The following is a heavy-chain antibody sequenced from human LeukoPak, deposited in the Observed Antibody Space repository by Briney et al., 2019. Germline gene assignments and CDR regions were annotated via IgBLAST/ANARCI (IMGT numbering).Heavy chain of an antibody. Sequence: SETLSLTCSVSGGSISTYYWSWIRQPPGEGLEWIGYIYYDGTTKYNPSLESRVSISVDRSKNQLSLTLKSVAAADTAVYYCARDWGYSYGYLDYWGQGTLVTVSS. V-gene: IGHV4-59*12. CDR1: GGSISTYY. J-gene: IGHJ4*02. CDR2: IYYDGTT. CDR3: ARDWGYSYGYLDY. D-gene: IGHD5-18*01.